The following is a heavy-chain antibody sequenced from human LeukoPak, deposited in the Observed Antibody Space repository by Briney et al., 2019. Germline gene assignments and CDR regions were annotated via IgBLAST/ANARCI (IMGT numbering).Heavy chain of an antibody. D-gene: IGHD2-2*01. J-gene: IGHJ6*02. CDR2: ISYDGSNK. V-gene: IGHV3-30*18. Sequence: GGSLRLSCAASGFTFSSYGMHWVRQAPGKGLEWVAVISYDGSNKYYADSVKGRFTISRDNSKNTLYLQMNSLRAEDTAVYYCAKDQEGVVPAAIREAYGYYGMDVWGQGTTVTVSS. CDR1: GFTFSSYG. CDR3: AKDQEGVVPAAIREAYGYYGMDV.